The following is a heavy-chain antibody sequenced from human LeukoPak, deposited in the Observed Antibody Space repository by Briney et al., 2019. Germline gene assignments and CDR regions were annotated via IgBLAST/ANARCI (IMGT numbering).Heavy chain of an antibody. D-gene: IGHD3-22*01. CDR2: ISGDGRST. CDR1: GFTFSTYW. V-gene: IGHV3-74*01. CDR3: AAFYYDPAY. J-gene: IGHJ4*02. Sequence: GGSLRLSCAASGFTFSTYWMHWVRQAPGKGLEWVSRISGDGRSTSYAGFVKGRFTISRDNVKNTLFLQIHSLRVEDTAVYYCAAFYYDPAYWGQGTLVTVSS.